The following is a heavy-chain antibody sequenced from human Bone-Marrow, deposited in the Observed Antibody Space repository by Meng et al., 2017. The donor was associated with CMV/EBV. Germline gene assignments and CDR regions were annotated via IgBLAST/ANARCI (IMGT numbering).Heavy chain of an antibody. V-gene: IGHV3-23*01. CDR3: AIVPDYYDSSGYLRRFDP. J-gene: IGHJ5*02. D-gene: IGHD3-22*01. CDR2: ISASGGST. CDR1: GFTFSSYA. Sequence: GGSLRLSCAASGFTFSSYAMSWVRQAPGKGLEWVSTISASGGSTYYADSVKGRFTISRDNSKNTLYLQMNSLRAEDTAVYYCAIVPDYYDSSGYLRRFDPWGQGTRVTGSS.